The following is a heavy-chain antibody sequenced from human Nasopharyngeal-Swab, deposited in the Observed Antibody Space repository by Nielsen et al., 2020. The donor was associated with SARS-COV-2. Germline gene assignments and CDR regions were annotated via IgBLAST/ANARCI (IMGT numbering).Heavy chain of an antibody. V-gene: IGHV4-30-2*01. J-gene: IGHJ6*02. CDR1: GGSISSGGSS. D-gene: IGHD3-3*01. Sequence: SETLSLTCAVSGGSISSGGSSWSWIRQPPGNGLEWIGYIYHSGSTNYNSSLKSPVTISLDTSKNTFSLKLRSVTAADTAVYYCARNPPGYYDFIHYGMDVWGQGTTVTVSS. CDR2: IYHSGST. CDR3: ARNPPGYYDFIHYGMDV.